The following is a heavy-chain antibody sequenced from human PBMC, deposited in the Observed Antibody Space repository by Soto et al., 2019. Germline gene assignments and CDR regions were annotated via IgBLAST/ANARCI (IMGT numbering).Heavy chain of an antibody. CDR3: ARAIAAAGQYYFAY. Sequence: EVQLVESGGGLIQPGGSLRLSCAASGFTVSSNYMSWVRQAPGKGLEWVSVIYSGGSTYYADSVKGRFTISRDNSKNTLYLQMNSLRAEDTAVYYCARAIAAAGQYYFAYWGQGTLVTVSS. J-gene: IGHJ4*02. D-gene: IGHD6-13*01. V-gene: IGHV3-53*01. CDR1: GFTVSSNY. CDR2: IYSGGST.